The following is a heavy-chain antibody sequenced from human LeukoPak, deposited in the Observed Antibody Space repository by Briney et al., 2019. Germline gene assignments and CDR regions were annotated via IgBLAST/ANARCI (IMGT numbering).Heavy chain of an antibody. CDR1: GFTFSSYA. V-gene: IGHV3-23*01. CDR3: AKAGGWIVVAGFDY. Sequence: GGSLRLSCAASGFTFSSYAMSWVRQAPGKGLEWVSAISGSGGSTYYANSVKGRFTISRDNSKNTLYLQMNSLRAEDTAVYYCAKAGGWIVVAGFDYWGQGTLVTVSS. J-gene: IGHJ4*02. D-gene: IGHD3-22*01. CDR2: ISGSGGST.